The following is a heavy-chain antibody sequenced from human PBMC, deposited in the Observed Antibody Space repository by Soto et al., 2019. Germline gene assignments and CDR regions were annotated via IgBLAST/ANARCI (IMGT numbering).Heavy chain of an antibody. Sequence: QVQLVQSGAEVKKPGSSVRVSCKAPEGTFTNYSISWVRQAPGQGLEWMGKIIPILGIQKHAQKFQGRITIIADKSTSTAYMDLTSLRSDDTAVYFCARDGYTGRDHQYWGQGTRVTVSS. D-gene: IGHD2-2*02. CDR1: EGTFTNYS. J-gene: IGHJ4*02. CDR2: IIPILGIQ. CDR3: ARDGYTGRDHQY. V-gene: IGHV1-69*08.